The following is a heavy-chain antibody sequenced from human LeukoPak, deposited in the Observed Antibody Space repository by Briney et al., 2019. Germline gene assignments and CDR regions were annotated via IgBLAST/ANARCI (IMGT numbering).Heavy chain of an antibody. J-gene: IGHJ6*02. CDR2: ISNSGSST. D-gene: IGHD4-23*01. CDR1: GFTFTSYA. V-gene: IGHV3-23*01. Sequence: PGGSLRLSCAASGFTFTSYAMTWVRQAPGKGLEWVSGISNSGSSTYYADSVKGRFTISRDNSKNTLYLQMNSLRAEDTAVYYCAKDSAVTGGNRQPNYYYYYGMDVWGQGTTVTVSS. CDR3: AKDSAVTGGNRQPNYYYYYGMDV.